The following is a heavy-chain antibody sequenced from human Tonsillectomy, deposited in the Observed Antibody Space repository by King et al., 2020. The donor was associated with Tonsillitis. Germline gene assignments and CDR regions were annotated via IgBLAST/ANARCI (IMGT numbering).Heavy chain of an antibody. CDR2: IFPGDSDS. D-gene: IGHD3-10*01. CDR3: ARPYDYYGHFDI. CDR1: GYSFTSYW. Sequence: VQLVESGAEMKKPGESLKISCKGSGYSFTSYWIGWVRQLPGKGLEWMGIIFPGDSDSRYSPSFQGQVTISADKSISTAYLQWSSLEASDTAMYYCARPYDYYGHFDIWGQGTMVTVSS. V-gene: IGHV5-51*03. J-gene: IGHJ3*02.